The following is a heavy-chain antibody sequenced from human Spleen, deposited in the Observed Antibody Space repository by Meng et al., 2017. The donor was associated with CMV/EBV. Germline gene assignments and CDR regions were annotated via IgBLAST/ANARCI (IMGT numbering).Heavy chain of an antibody. D-gene: IGHD3-3*01. J-gene: IGHJ4*02. CDR3: ARVFGGRSLDH. CDR2: LGATGGYI. Sequence: GGPLRLSCAASGFTFSSYSMTWVRQAPGKGLEWLSSLGATGGYIYYADSVKGRFAISRDNTKNSLYLQMNSLRADDTAVYFCARVFGGRSLDHWGQGALVTVSS. CDR1: GFTFSSYS. V-gene: IGHV3-21*01.